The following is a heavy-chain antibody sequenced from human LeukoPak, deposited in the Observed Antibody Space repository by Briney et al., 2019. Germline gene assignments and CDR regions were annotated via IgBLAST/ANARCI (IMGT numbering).Heavy chain of an antibody. Sequence: GGSLRLSCAASGFSFSSYAMHWVRQAPGKGLEWVADISSDGSDKYYADSVKGRFTISRDNSKNTLYLQMNSLRAEDTAVYYFASSRATVTHFDYWGQGTLVTVSS. CDR1: GFSFSSYA. J-gene: IGHJ4*02. V-gene: IGHV3-30-3*01. D-gene: IGHD4-17*01. CDR3: ASSRATVTHFDY. CDR2: ISSDGSDK.